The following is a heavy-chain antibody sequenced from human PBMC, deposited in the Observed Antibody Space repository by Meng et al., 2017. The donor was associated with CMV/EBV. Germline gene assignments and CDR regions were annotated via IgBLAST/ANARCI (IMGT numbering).Heavy chain of an antibody. D-gene: IGHD3-3*01. V-gene: IGHV3-23*01. CDR1: FGCNA. CDR2: ISGGGGST. Sequence: FGCNAMSGVRQAPGEGLESVSAISGGGGSTYYAGSVEGRFTIGRDKCRDTLYLQMSSLRAEDTAVYYCAKARDNDFWSGYDYYFDYWGQGTLVTVSS. J-gene: IGHJ4*02. CDR3: AKARDNDFWSGYDYYFDY.